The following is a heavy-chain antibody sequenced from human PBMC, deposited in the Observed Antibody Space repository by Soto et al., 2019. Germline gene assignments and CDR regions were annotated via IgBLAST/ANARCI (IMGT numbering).Heavy chain of an antibody. V-gene: IGHV3-23*01. CDR1: GFTFSSYA. J-gene: IGHJ4*02. CDR3: AKGIREYSSSSSLDY. D-gene: IGHD6-6*01. Sequence: EVQLLESGGGLVQPGGSLRLSCAASGFTFSSYAMSWVRQAPGKGLEWVSAISGSGGSTYYADSVKGRLTISRDNSKNTLYLQMNSLRAEDTAVYYCAKGIREYSSSSSLDYWGQGTLVTVSS. CDR2: ISGSGGST.